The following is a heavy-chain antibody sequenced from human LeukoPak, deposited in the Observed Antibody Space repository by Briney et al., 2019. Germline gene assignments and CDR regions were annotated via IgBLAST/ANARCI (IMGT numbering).Heavy chain of an antibody. J-gene: IGHJ4*02. Sequence: SETLSLTCAVSGGSISSSNWWSWVRQPPGKGLEWIGEIYHSGSTNYNPSLKSRVTISVDKSKNQFSLKLSSVTAADTAVYYCAREDVILTGYYFSRRGGFDYWGQGTLVTVSS. CDR2: IYHSGST. D-gene: IGHD3-9*01. V-gene: IGHV4-4*02. CDR1: GGSISSSNW. CDR3: AREDVILTGYYFSRRGGFDY.